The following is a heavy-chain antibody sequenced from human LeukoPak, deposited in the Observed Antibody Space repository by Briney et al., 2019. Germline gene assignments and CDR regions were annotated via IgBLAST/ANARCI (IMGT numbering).Heavy chain of an antibody. CDR2: IHPSGLT. V-gene: IGHV4-4*09. Sequence: SETLSLTCTVSDGSISFYYWSWIRQPPGRGLEWIGYIHPSGLTDYNPSLKSRVTISVETSKTQFSLKLSSVTAADTAVYYCARGRAGVEPFVYWGQGTLVTVSS. CDR3: ARGRAGVEPFVY. CDR1: DGSISFYY. J-gene: IGHJ4*02. D-gene: IGHD1-14*01.